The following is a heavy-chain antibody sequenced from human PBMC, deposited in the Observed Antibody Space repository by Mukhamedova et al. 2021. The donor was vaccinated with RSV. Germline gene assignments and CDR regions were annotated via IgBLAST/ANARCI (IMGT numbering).Heavy chain of an antibody. CDR1: YN. J-gene: IGHJ6*03. V-gene: IGHV1-46*01. CDR2: INPSGGST. D-gene: IGHD2-2*01. CDR3: VVTQDSYCNSNTCYYDYDYY. Sequence: YNIHWVRQAPGQGLEWMGVINPSGGSTSYAQKFQGRVTMTGDTSTSTVYMELSSLRSDDTAVYYCVVTQDSYCNSNTCYYDYDYY.